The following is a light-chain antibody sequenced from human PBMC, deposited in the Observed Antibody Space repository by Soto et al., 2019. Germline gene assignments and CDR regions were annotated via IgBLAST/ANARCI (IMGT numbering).Light chain of an antibody. V-gene: IGKV3-20*01. CDR3: HQYTSSPRT. CDR2: AAS. CDR1: RTVSSTY. J-gene: IGKJ1*01. Sequence: EVVLTQSPGTLSLSPGERATLSCRASRTVSSTYLAWYQQKPGQAPRLLIYAASTRATGIPDRFSGSGSGADFTLTISRLEPEDFAVYYCHQYTSSPRTFGQGTKVEIK.